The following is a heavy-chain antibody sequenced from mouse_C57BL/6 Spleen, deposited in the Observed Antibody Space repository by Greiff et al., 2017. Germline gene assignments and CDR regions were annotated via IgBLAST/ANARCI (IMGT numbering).Heavy chain of an antibody. V-gene: IGHV1-82*01. Sequence: VKLMESGPELVKPGASVKISCKASGYAFSSSWMNWVKQRPGKGLEWIGRIYPGDGDTNYNGKFKGKATLTADKSSSTAYMQLSSLTSEDSAVYFCARPGTGGLFAYWGQGTLVTVSA. CDR1: GYAFSSSW. CDR2: IYPGDGDT. D-gene: IGHD3-3*01. J-gene: IGHJ3*01. CDR3: ARPGTGGLFAY.